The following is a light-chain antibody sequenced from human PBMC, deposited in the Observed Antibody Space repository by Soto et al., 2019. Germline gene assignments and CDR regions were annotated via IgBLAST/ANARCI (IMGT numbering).Light chain of an antibody. CDR1: QGIGSY. CDR2: AAS. V-gene: IGKV1-8*01. J-gene: IGKJ1*01. Sequence: AIRMTQSPSSFSASTGDRVTITCRASQGIGSYLAWYQQKPGKAPKLLIYAASTLQSGVPSRFSGSGSGTDFTLTISCLQSEDFATYYCQQYYSLWTFGQGTKVDIK. CDR3: QQYYSLWT.